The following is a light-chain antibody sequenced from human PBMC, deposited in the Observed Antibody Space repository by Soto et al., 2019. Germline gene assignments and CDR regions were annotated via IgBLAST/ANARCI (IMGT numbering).Light chain of an antibody. J-gene: IGLJ1*01. CDR2: EVT. CDR1: SSDVGGYNW. Sequence: QPVLTQPPSASGSLGQSVTISCTGSSSDVGGYNWVSWHQQHPGKAPKLIIYEVTKRPSGVPDRFSGSKSGNTASLTVSGLQADDEGDYYCVSYAGSSSVFGTGTKVTVL. CDR3: VSYAGSSSV. V-gene: IGLV2-8*01.